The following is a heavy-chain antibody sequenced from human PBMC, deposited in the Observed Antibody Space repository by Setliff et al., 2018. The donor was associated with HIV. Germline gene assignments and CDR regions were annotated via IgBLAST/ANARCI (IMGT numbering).Heavy chain of an antibody. J-gene: IGHJ6*02. CDR3: ARGGVCTSTSCGGNYYYGMDV. Sequence: ASVKVSCKASGYTFTSYAMHWVRQAPGQRLEWMGWINAGNGNTKYSQKFQDRVTITSDTSASTAYMELTSLRSEDTAVFYCARGGVCTSTSCGGNYYYGMDVWGQGTTVTVSS. CDR1: GYTFTSYA. D-gene: IGHD2-2*01. V-gene: IGHV1-3*01. CDR2: INAGNGNT.